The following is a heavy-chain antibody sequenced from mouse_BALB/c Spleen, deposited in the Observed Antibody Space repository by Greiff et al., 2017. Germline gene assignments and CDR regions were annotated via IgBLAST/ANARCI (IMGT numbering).Heavy chain of an antibody. CDR2: INPSTGYT. Sequence: VQLHQSGAELAKPGASVKMSCKASGYTFTSYWMHWVKQRPGQGLEWIGYINPSTGYTEYNQKFKDKATLTADKSSSTAYMQLSSLTSEDSAVYYCARSPFAYWGQGTLVTVSA. CDR3: ARSPFAY. CDR1: GYTFTSYW. J-gene: IGHJ3*01. V-gene: IGHV1-7*01.